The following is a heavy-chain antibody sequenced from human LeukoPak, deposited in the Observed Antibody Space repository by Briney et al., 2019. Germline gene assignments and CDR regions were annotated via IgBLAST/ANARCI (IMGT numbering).Heavy chain of an antibody. V-gene: IGHV1-69*04. CDR3: ARHSVVSGNFDY. J-gene: IGHJ4*02. CDR2: IIPILGIA. D-gene: IGHD3-22*01. Sequence: GASVKVSCKASGGTFSSYAISWVRQAPGQGLEWMGRIIPILGIANYAQKFPGRVTITADKSTSTAYMELSSLRSEDTAVYYCARHSVVSGNFDYWGQGTPVTVSS. CDR1: GGTFSSYA.